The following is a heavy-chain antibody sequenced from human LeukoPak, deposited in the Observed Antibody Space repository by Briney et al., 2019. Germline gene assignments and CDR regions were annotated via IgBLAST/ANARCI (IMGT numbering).Heavy chain of an antibody. V-gene: IGHV1-2*04. Sequence: ASVKVSCKASGYTFTGYYMHWVRQAPGQGLEWMGWINPNSGGTNYAQKFKGWVTLTRDTSINTTYMELSRLASDVTAVYFCARGTPGSYLGYWGQGTLVTVSS. CDR2: INPNSGGT. CDR3: ARGTPGSYLGY. D-gene: IGHD3-16*02. CDR1: GYTFTGYY. J-gene: IGHJ4*02.